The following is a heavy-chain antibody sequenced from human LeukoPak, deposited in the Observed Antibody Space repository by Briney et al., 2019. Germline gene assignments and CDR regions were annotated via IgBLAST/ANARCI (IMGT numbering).Heavy chain of an antibody. D-gene: IGHD3-3*01. CDR1: GGSISSYY. CDR2: IYTSGST. Sequence: SETLSLTCTVSGGSISSYYWSWIRQPAGKGLEWIGRIYTSGSTNYNPSLKSQVTMSVDTSKNQFSLKLSSVTAADTAVYYCASSPRDFWEAMGAFDIWGQGTMVTVSS. CDR3: ASSPRDFWEAMGAFDI. V-gene: IGHV4-4*07. J-gene: IGHJ3*02.